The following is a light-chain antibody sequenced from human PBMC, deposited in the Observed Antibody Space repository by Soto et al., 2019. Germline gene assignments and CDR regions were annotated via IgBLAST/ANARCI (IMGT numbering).Light chain of an antibody. CDR1: ESVSSSS. J-gene: IGKJ1*01. CDR3: QHYGSSVWA. CDR2: GAS. Sequence: ESVLTQSPGTLSLSPGERATLSCRAGESVSSSSLAWYQQKPGPAPRLLIYGASTRATGIPDRFRGSGSATDFTLTISRLEPEDFAVYYCQHYGSSVWAFGQGTRVEIK. V-gene: IGKV3-20*01.